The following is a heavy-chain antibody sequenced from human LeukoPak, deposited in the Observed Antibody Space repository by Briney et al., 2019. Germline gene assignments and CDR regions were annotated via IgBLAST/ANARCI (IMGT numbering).Heavy chain of an antibody. D-gene: IGHD6-19*01. CDR3: ARVRYSSGRFLQRDDAFDI. CDR1: GYTFTGYY. CDR2: INPNSGGT. Sequence: GASVKVSCKASGYTFTGYYMHWVRQAPGQGLEWMGWINPNSGGTNYAQKFQGRVTMTRDTSISTAYMELSRLRSDDTAVYYCARVRYSSGRFLQRDDAFDIWGQGTMVTVSS. J-gene: IGHJ3*02. V-gene: IGHV1-2*02.